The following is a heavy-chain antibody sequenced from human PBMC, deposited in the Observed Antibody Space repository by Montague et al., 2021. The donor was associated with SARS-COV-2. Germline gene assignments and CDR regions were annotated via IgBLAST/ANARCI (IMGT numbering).Heavy chain of an antibody. V-gene: IGHV4-59*12. D-gene: IGHD3-22*01. CDR2: IYYSGST. J-gene: IGHJ4*02. Sequence: SETLSLTCTVSGASISNYYWSRIRQPPGKGLEWIGYIYYSGSTNYNPSLKSRVTISVDTSKSQFSLKLSSVTVADTAVYYCARGTKRVYTYDYDSSGYASDYWGQGTLVTVSS. CDR1: GASISNYY. CDR3: ARGTKRVYTYDYDSSGYASDY.